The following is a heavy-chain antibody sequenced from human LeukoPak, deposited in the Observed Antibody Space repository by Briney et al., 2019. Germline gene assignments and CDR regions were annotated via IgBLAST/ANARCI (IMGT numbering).Heavy chain of an antibody. Sequence: GGSLRLSCAASGFTFDDYGMNWVRQAPGKGLEWVSGINWDGGSTGYADSVQGRFTISRDNTKNSLYLQMNSLRAEDTALYHCVRGGYYDPKRAFDIWGQGTMVTVSS. CDR1: GFTFDDYG. CDR3: VRGGYYDPKRAFDI. CDR2: INWDGGST. J-gene: IGHJ3*02. D-gene: IGHD3-3*01. V-gene: IGHV3-20*01.